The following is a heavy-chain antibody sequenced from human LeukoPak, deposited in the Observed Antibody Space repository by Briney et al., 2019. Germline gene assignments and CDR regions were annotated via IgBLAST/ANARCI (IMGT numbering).Heavy chain of an antibody. Sequence: TTSETLSLTCSVSGGYVSGSGYYWGWIRQPPGKGLEWIGSIYCSGNTFYNPSLKRRVTISVDTSNNQFSLNLSSVTAADTAVYYCVRIPRGSSPYYYYYYMDVWGKGTTVTVSS. CDR3: VRIPRGSSPYYYYYYMDV. J-gene: IGHJ6*03. D-gene: IGHD6-13*01. CDR2: IYCSGNT. CDR1: GGYVSGSGYY. V-gene: IGHV4-39*01.